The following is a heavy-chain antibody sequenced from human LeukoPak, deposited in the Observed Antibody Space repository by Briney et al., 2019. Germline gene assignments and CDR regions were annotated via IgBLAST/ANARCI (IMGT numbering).Heavy chain of an antibody. D-gene: IGHD2-2*02. CDR2: IKPDGSLI. Sequence: GGSLRLSCAASGFTFGSYWMTWVRQGPGKGLEWVANIKPDGSLIYYVDSVKGRFTISRDNAKNSLYLQMNSLRAEGTAVYYCARDHCSSSSCYTYYGMELWGQGTTVTVSS. J-gene: IGHJ6*02. CDR1: GFTFGSYW. V-gene: IGHV3-7*01. CDR3: ARDHCSSSSCYTYYGMEL.